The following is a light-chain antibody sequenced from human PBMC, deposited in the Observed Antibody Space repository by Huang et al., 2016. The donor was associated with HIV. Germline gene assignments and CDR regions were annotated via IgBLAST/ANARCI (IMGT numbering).Light chain of an antibody. CDR1: QSVSSN. Sequence: EVVMTQSPATLSMSPGERGTRSCRASQSVSSNLAWYQQMPGQAPRLLIYGASPRATGIPARFSGSGSGTEFTLTISSLQSEDFAVYYCQQYDNWPPGTFGQGTKVEIK. V-gene: IGKV3-15*01. CDR3: QQYDNWPPGT. J-gene: IGKJ1*01. CDR2: GAS.